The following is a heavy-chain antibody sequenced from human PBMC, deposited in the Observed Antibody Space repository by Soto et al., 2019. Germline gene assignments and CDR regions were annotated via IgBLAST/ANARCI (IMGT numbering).Heavy chain of an antibody. CDR2: IVVGSGNT. CDR1: GFTFTSSA. CDR3: AAKEERGYSYGHPFDP. V-gene: IGHV1-58*01. Sequence: GASVKVSCKASGFTFTSSAVQWVRQARGQRFEWIGWIVVGSGNTNYAQKFQERVTITRDMSTSTAYMELSSLRSEDTAVYYCAAKEERGYSYGHPFDPWGQGTLVTVSS. D-gene: IGHD5-18*01. J-gene: IGHJ5*02.